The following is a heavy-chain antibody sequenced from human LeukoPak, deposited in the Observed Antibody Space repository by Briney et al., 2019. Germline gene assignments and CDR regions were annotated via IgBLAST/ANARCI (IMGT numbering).Heavy chain of an antibody. J-gene: IGHJ5*02. V-gene: IGHV4-34*01. Sequence: PSETLSLTCAVYGGSFSGYYWSWIRQPPGKGLEWIGEINHSGSTNYNPSLKSRVTISVDTSKNQFSLKLSSVTAADTAVYYCARHHHYYGSGSYRLRNWFDPWGQGTLVTVSS. CDR3: ARHHHYYGSGSYRLRNWFDP. CDR1: GGSFSGYY. D-gene: IGHD3-10*01. CDR2: INHSGST.